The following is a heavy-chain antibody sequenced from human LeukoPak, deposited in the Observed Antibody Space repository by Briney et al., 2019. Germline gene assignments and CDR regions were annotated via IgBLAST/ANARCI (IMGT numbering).Heavy chain of an antibody. CDR1: GGTFSSYA. Sequence: GASVKVSCKASGGTFSSYAISWVRQAPGQGLEWMGGIIPIFGTANYAQKFQGRVTITTDESTSTVYMELSSLRSEDTAVYYCAFSSGYYFDYWGQGTLVTVSS. CDR2: IIPIFGTA. V-gene: IGHV1-69*05. J-gene: IGHJ4*02. CDR3: AFSSGYYFDY. D-gene: IGHD3-22*01.